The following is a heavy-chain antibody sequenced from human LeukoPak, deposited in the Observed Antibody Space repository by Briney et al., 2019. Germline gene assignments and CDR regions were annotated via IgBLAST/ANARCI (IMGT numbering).Heavy chain of an antibody. CDR2: INHSGST. CDR3: ASGGSLDY. J-gene: IGHJ4*02. Sequence: KPSETLSLTCAVYGGSFSGYYWSWIRQPPGKGLEWIGEINHSGSTNYNPSLKSRVTISVDTSKNQFSLKLSSVTAADTAVYYCASGGSLDYWGQGTLITVSS. CDR1: GGSFSGYY. V-gene: IGHV4-34*01. D-gene: IGHD3-10*01.